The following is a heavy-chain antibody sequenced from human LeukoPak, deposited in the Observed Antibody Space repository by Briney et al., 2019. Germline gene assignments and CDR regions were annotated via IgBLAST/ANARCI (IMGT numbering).Heavy chain of an antibody. J-gene: IGHJ6*03. CDR3: ARAPLGYCSSTSCYTHYYYYYMDV. Sequence: PAGGSLRLSCAASGFTFSNYGIHWVRQAPGKGLEWVTFMQYDGSDIFYADSVKGRFTISRDNAKNSLYLQMNSLRAEDTAVYYCARAPLGYCSSTSCYTHYYYYYMDVWGKGTTVTVSS. V-gene: IGHV3-30*02. CDR2: MQYDGSDI. CDR1: GFTFSNYG. D-gene: IGHD2-2*02.